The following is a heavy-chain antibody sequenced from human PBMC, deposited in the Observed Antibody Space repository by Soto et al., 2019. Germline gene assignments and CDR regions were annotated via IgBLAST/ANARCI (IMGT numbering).Heavy chain of an antibody. D-gene: IGHD2-2*01. J-gene: IGHJ4*02. Sequence: SETLSLTCTVSGGSISSYYWSWIRQPPGKGLEWIGYIYYSGSTNYNPSLKSRVTISVDTSKNQFSLKLSSVTAADTAVYYCARVASAVPAARWSFGVWGQGTLVTVSS. CDR1: GGSISSYY. V-gene: IGHV4-59*01. CDR2: IYYSGST. CDR3: ARVASAVPAARWSFGV.